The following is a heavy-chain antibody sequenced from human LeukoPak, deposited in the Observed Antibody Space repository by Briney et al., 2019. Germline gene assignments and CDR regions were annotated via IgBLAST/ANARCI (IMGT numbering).Heavy chain of an antibody. CDR1: GGSMSSNY. D-gene: IGHD6-13*01. CDR2: IYDSGTT. Sequence: SETLSLTCTVSGGSMSSNYWSWIRQPPGKGLEWIAYIYDSGTTNYNPSLKSRVTVSVDTSKSQCSLRLSAVTAADSAVYYCARLGVAAANVRYYYFDLWGRGTLVTVSS. CDR3: ARLGVAAANVRYYYFDL. V-gene: IGHV4-59*08. J-gene: IGHJ2*01.